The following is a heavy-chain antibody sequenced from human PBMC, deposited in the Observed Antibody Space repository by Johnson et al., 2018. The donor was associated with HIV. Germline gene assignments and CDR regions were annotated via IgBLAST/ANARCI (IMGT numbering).Heavy chain of an antibody. CDR3: ARERVTDYDFWSGYPHDAFDI. Sequence: VQLVESGGGLVQPGGSLRLSCRASGFSLSTYAMHWVRQAPGKGLEHVSGISSNGGSTEYVNSVKGRFTISRDNSKNTLYLQMASLRAEDTAVYYCARERVTDYDFWSGYPHDAFDIWGQGTMVTVSS. CDR2: ISSNGGST. CDR1: GFSLSTYA. D-gene: IGHD3-3*01. V-gene: IGHV3-64*01. J-gene: IGHJ3*02.